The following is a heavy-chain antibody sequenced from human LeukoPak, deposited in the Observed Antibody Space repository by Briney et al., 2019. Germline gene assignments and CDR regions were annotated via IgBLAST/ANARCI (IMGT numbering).Heavy chain of an antibody. Sequence: GGSLRLSCAASGFTFSNYWMHWVRQAPGKGLEWVATISGSGVMTYYADSVKGRFTVSGDNSKNTVYLQMSSLTAADTAVYYCAKDRSIGTYYTFDHWGQGTLVTVSS. J-gene: IGHJ4*02. CDR3: AKDRSIGTYYTFDH. D-gene: IGHD1-26*01. V-gene: IGHV3-23*01. CDR2: ISGSGVMT. CDR1: GFTFSNYW.